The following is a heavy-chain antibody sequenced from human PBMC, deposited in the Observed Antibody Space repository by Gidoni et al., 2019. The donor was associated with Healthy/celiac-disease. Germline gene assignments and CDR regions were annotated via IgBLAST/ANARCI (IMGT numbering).Heavy chain of an antibody. D-gene: IGHD6-13*01. CDR3: AREVGKAAAGLDY. V-gene: IGHV4-31*03. J-gene: IGHJ4*02. CDR2: IYYSGST. CDR1: GGSISRGGYY. Sequence: QVQLQESGPGLVKPSQTLSLTCTVSGGSISRGGYYWSWIRQHPGKGLEWIGYIYYSGSTYYNPSLKSRVTISVDTSKNQFALKLSSVTAADTAVYYCAREVGKAAAGLDYWGQGTLVTVSS.